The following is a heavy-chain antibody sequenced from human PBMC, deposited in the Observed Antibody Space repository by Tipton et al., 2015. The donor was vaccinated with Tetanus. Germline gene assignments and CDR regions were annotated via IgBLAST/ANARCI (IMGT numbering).Heavy chain of an antibody. CDR3: ARDRAYSSGWSTQNDY. Sequence: QSGPEVKKPGASVKVSCKASGYTFNTFGISWVRQAPGQGLEWMGWISAYNGNTNYAQKLQGRVTMTTDTSTSTAYMELRSLRSDDTAVYYCARDRAYSSGWSTQNDYWGQGTLVTVSS. J-gene: IGHJ4*02. CDR1: GYTFNTFG. D-gene: IGHD6-19*01. CDR2: ISAYNGNT. V-gene: IGHV1-18*01.